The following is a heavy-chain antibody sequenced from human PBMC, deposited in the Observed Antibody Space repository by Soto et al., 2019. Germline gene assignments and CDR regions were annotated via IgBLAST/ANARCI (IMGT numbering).Heavy chain of an antibody. V-gene: IGHV3-30*18. CDR2: ISYDGGTK. CDR3: AKEGTRASFDY. CDR1: ALTFSTWA. Sequence: GGSLRLSCEGSALTFSTWAVHWVRQAPGKGLEWVSVISYDGGTKYYADSVKGRYTISRDNSKKTVYLQMNRLRADDTAIYFCAKEGTRASFDYWGQGTLVTVSS. D-gene: IGHD3-10*01. J-gene: IGHJ4*02.